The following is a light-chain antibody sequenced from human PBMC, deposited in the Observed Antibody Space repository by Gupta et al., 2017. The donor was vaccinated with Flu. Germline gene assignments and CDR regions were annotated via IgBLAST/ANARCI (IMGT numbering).Light chain of an antibody. V-gene: IGKV1-39*01. CDR2: VAS. CDR3: QQSDSTPHT. CDR1: QSISSY. Sequence: DIQMTQSPPSLSASVGDRVTITCRASQSISSYLNWYQQKPGEAPKLLIYVASSMQSGVPSRFSGSGSGTDFTLTISNLQPEDFATYYCQQSDSTPHTFGGGTKVEIK. J-gene: IGKJ4*01.